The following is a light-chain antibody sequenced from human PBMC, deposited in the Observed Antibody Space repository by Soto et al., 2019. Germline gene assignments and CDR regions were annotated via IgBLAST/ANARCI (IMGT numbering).Light chain of an antibody. CDR1: QSLLHTNGYNY. CDR3: MQALQTPLT. Sequence: DLVMTQSPLSLPVTPGEPASLSCRSSQSLLHTNGYNYLDWYLQKPGQSPQVLIYLGSIRASGVPDRFSGSGSGTDFTLKISRVEAEDVAVYYCMQALQTPLTLGGGTKVEIK. CDR2: LGS. V-gene: IGKV2-28*01. J-gene: IGKJ4*01.